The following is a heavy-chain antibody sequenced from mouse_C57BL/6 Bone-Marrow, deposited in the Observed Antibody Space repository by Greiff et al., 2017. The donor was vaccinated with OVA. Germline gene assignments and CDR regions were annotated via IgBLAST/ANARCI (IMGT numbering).Heavy chain of an antibody. Sequence: VQLQQSGPGLVKPSQSLSLTCSVTGYSITSGYYWNWIRQFPGNKLEWMGYISYDGSNNYNPSLKNRISITRDTSKNQFFLKLNSVTTEDTATYYCARDTYYYGSSWFAYWGQGTLVTVSA. D-gene: IGHD1-1*01. V-gene: IGHV3-6*01. CDR3: ARDTYYYGSSWFAY. CDR1: GYSITSGYY. CDR2: ISYDGSN. J-gene: IGHJ3*01.